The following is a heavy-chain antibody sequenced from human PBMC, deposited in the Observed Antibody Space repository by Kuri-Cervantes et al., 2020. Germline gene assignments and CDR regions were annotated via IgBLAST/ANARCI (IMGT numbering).Heavy chain of an antibody. CDR2: INPSGGST. Sequence: ASVKVSCKASGYTFTYYDMHWVRQAPGQGLEWMGIINPSGGSTTYAQKFQGRVTMTRDTSTSTIYMELSSLRSEDTAIYYCARGASSGGTYWGQGTLVTVSS. CDR3: ARGASSGGTY. CDR1: GYTFTYYD. V-gene: IGHV1-46*01. D-gene: IGHD2-15*01. J-gene: IGHJ4*02.